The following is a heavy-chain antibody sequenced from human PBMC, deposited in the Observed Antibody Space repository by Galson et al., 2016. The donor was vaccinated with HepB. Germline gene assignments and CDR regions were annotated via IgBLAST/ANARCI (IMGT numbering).Heavy chain of an antibody. J-gene: IGHJ4*02. D-gene: IGHD5-24*01. CDR3: ARVGMATRYLDK. Sequence: SLRLSCAASGFTFSNYAMHWVRQAPGKGLEWVAVISYDGSNKRYAESVKGRFTVSRDNSNNTLHLQENSLRADDTAVYYCARVGMATRYLDKWGQGTLVTVSP. V-gene: IGHV3-30*04. CDR2: ISYDGSNK. CDR1: GFTFSNYA.